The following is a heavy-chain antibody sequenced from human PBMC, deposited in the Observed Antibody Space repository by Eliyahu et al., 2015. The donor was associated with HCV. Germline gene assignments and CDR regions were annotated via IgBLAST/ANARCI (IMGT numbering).Heavy chain of an antibody. Sequence: QVQLKESGPGLVXPSETLSLTCTVSXASLSPFXWSWFRQRPGERLEWIGYIHXTGTHSYNPSLEXRVTILVDTPRNQVFLDLRSVTAADTAKYYCARDRPGSGFFDPWGQGTLVTVSS. D-gene: IGHD3-22*01. J-gene: IGHJ5*02. CDR1: XASLSPFX. V-gene: IGHV4-59*01. CDR2: IHXTGTH. CDR3: ARDRPGSGFFDP.